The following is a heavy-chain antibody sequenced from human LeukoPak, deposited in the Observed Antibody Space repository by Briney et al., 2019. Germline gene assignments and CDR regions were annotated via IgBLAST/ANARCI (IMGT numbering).Heavy chain of an antibody. J-gene: IGHJ5*02. Sequence: SETLSLTCTVSGGSISSSSYYWGWIRQPPGKGLEWIGEINHSGSTNYNPSLKSRVTISVDTSKNQFSLKLSSVTAADTAVYYCARGVRWFDPWGQGTLVTVSS. CDR2: INHSGST. V-gene: IGHV4-39*07. CDR3: ARGVRWFDP. D-gene: IGHD6-6*01. CDR1: GGSISSSSYY.